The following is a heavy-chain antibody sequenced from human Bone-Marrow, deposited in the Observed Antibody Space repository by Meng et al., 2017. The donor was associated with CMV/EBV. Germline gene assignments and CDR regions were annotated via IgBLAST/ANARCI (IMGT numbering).Heavy chain of an antibody. CDR3: ASRYCSSTSPCLNWHFGL. Sequence: ISSSSYYWGWIRQPPGKGLEWIGSIYYSGSTYYNPSLKSRVTISVDTSKNQFSLKLSSVTAADTAVYYCASRYCSSTSPCLNWHFGLWGRGTLVTVSS. V-gene: IGHV4-39*07. D-gene: IGHD2-2*01. J-gene: IGHJ2*01. CDR2: IYYSGST. CDR1: ISSSSYY.